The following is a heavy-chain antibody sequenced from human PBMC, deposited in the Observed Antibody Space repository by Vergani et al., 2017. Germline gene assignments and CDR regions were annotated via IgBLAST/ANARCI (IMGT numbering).Heavy chain of an antibody. CDR3: VRDLGLLYNRFDP. V-gene: IGHV3-33*01. D-gene: IGHD1-14*01. Sequence: VQLVESGGGVVQPGRSLRLSCAASGFTFNQYGMHWVRQAPGKGLEWVAVTCYDGNNKQYADSVKGRFTISRDNSKITMYLQMNSLRDEDTGVYYCVRDLGLLYNRFDPWGQGTLVTVSS. J-gene: IGHJ5*02. CDR2: TCYDGNNK. CDR1: GFTFNQYG.